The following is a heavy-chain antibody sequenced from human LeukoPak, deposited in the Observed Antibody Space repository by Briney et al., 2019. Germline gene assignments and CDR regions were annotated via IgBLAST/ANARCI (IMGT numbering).Heavy chain of an antibody. CDR1: GGSIRSYY. CDR3: ARDCLGYGSPFDD. CDR2: IYSSGST. V-gene: IGHV4-59*01. D-gene: IGHD1-26*01. Sequence: PSETLSLTCTVCGGSIRSYYWSWIRQPPGKALEWIGYIYSSGSTNYNPSLKSRVTMSVDTSKNQFSLKLSSVAAADTAVYYCARDCLGYGSPFDDWGPGILVTVSS. J-gene: IGHJ4*01.